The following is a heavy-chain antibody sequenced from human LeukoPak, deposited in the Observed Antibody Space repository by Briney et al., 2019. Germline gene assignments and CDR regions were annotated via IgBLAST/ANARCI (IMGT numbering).Heavy chain of an antibody. J-gene: IGHJ4*02. CDR2: IVPLFGTA. D-gene: IGHD3/OR15-3a*01. CDR1: GGTFTNYA. CDR3: ARSGSFGLLPGFDY. Sequence: GASVKVSCKSSGGTFTNYAISWVRQAPGQGLEWMGGIVPLFGTANSAQRFQGRVTFTADKSTSTAYMELSSLRSEDTAVFYCARSGSFGLLPGFDYWGQGTLVTVSS. V-gene: IGHV1-69*06.